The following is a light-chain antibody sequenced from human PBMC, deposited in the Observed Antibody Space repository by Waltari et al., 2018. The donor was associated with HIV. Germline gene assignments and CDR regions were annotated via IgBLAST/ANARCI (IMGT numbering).Light chain of an antibody. CDR2: KDN. CDR1: VLARKS. J-gene: IGLJ3*02. Sequence: SFELTQPSSVSVSPGPTARITCSGDVLARKSARWFQKKPGQAPLLLIYKDNERPSGIPERFSGSSSGTTVTLTISGAQVEDEADYYCYSAADSDEVFGGGTKLTVL. V-gene: IGLV3-27*01. CDR3: YSAADSDEV.